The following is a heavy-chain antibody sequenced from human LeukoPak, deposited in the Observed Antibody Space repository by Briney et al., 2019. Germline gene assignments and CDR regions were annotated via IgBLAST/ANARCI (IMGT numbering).Heavy chain of an antibody. CDR1: GYTFTSYD. J-gene: IGHJ4*02. CDR3: ARGLYYYDSSAAKFDY. CDR2: MNPNSGNT. Sequence: ASVTVSFTASGYTFTSYDINWVRQATGQGLEWMGWMNPNSGNTGYAQKFQGRVTMTRNTSISTAYMELSSLRSEDTAVYYCARGLYYYDSSAAKFDYWGQGTLVTVSS. D-gene: IGHD3-22*01. V-gene: IGHV1-8*01.